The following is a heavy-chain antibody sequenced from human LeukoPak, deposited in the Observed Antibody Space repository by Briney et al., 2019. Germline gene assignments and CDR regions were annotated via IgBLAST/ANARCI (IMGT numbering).Heavy chain of an antibody. CDR3: ARGPSYYDFWSGYLLDC. J-gene: IGHJ4*02. D-gene: IGHD3-3*01. V-gene: IGHV5-51*01. CDR2: IYPGDSDT. CDR1: GYSFTSYW. Sequence: GESLKISCKGSGYSFTSYWIGWVRQMPGKGLEWMGIIYPGDSDTRYSPSFQGQVTISADKSISTAYLQWSSLKASDTAMYYCARGPSYYDFWSGYLLDCWGQGTLVTVSS.